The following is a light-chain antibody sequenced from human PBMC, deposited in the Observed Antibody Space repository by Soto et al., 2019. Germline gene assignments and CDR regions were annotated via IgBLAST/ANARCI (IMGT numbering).Light chain of an antibody. CDR1: QSISSN. V-gene: IGKV3D-15*01. CDR3: QQSNDWPLT. CDR2: ATS. J-gene: IGKJ4*01. Sequence: EIVITQSPATLSVSPGERATLSCRASQSISSNLAWYLQKPGQAPRLLIYATSSRATGIPARFSGSGSGTEFTLTISSLQSEDFAVYYCQQSNDWPLTFGGGTKVEIK.